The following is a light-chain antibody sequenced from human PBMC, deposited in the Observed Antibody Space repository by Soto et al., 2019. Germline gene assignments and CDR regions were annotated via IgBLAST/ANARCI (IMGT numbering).Light chain of an antibody. V-gene: IGLV1-40*01. CDR3: QSYDSGLSGWL. Sequence: QSVLTQPPSVSGAPGQRVTISGTGSSSNIGAVFDVHWYQQVPGTAPKLLIYENTKRPSGVPDRFSGSKSGTSASLAITGLQAEDEADYSCQSYDSGLSGWLFGGGTKVTVL. CDR2: ENT. CDR1: SSNIGAVFD. J-gene: IGLJ2*01.